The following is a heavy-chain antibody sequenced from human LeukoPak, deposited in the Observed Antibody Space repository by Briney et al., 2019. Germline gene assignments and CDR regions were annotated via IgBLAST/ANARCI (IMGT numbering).Heavy chain of an antibody. Sequence: SETLSLSCTVSGASISGFYWSWIRQPPGKGLEWIGYIYYTGTTNYNPSLKSRVTISVDTGKKQFSLNLTSVTAADTAVYYCAKYVSRSLEYYDYWGQGTLVTVSS. J-gene: IGHJ4*02. CDR2: IYYTGTT. CDR3: AKYVSRSLEYYDY. CDR1: GASISGFY. V-gene: IGHV4-59*01. D-gene: IGHD2/OR15-2a*01.